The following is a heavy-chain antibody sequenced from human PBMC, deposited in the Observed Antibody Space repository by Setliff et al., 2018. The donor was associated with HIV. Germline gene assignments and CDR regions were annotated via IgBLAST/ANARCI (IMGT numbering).Heavy chain of an antibody. V-gene: IGHV1-69*13. D-gene: IGHD3-22*01. J-gene: IGHJ3*02. Sequence: SVKVSCKASGGTFSTSAISWMRQAPGQGLEWMGGIIPFFGSANYAQKFQGRLTITADASSSTAYMDLSSLTAEDAAVYYCARRHFYDSSGQVWAFDIWGQGTMVTVSS. CDR2: IIPFFGSA. CDR3: ARRHFYDSSGQVWAFDI. CDR1: GGTFSTSA.